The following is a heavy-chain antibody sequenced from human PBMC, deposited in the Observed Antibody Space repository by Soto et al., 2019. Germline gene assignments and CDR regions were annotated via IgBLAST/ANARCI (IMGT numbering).Heavy chain of an antibody. Sequence: QVQLVESGGGVVQPGRSLRLSCVASGFPFDSYGIHWVRRAPGKGLEWVATIGFAGNNKYYADSVKGRFTISRDNSKNKLYLNINRLKVDDTAMYYCARANSTGWNHFHYWGPGTLVTVSS. CDR2: IGFAGNNK. V-gene: IGHV3-33*01. CDR3: ARANSTGWNHFHY. D-gene: IGHD6-19*01. CDR1: GFPFDSYG. J-gene: IGHJ4*02.